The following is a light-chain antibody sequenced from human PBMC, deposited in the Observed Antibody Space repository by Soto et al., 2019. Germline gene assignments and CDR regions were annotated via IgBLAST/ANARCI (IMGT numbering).Light chain of an antibody. J-gene: IGLJ1*01. V-gene: IGLV1-40*01. CDR3: QSYDNSLGVCYV. Sequence: QSVLTQPPSVSGAPGQRVTISCTGSSSNLGAGYDVHWYQLLPGTAPKLLIYGNRNRPSGVPDRFSGSKSGTSASLAITGLQPEDEADYYCQSYDNSLGVCYVFGTGTKVTVL. CDR2: GNR. CDR1: SSNLGAGYD.